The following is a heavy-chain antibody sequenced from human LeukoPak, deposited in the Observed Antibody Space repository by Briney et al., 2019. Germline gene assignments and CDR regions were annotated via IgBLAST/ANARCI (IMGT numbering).Heavy chain of an antibody. CDR1: GFTVSTNY. CDR2: IYSGGTT. Sequence: GGSPRLSCAASGFTVSTNYMSWVRQAPGKGLEWVSVIYSGGTTYYADSVKGRFTISRDNSKNTLYLQMNSLRAEDTAVYYCARDRGVAAHDYWGQGTLVTVSS. V-gene: IGHV3-66*01. J-gene: IGHJ4*02. D-gene: IGHD6-13*01. CDR3: ARDRGVAAHDY.